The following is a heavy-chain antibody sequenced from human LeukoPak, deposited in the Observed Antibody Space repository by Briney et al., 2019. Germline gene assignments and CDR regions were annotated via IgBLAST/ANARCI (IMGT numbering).Heavy chain of an antibody. J-gene: IGHJ4*02. CDR1: GGSISSSNW. Sequence: PSETLSLTCAVSGGSISSSNWWSWVRQPPGKGLEWIGEIYRSGSTNYNPSLKSRVTISVDKSENQFSLKLSSVTAADTAVYYCARLKYSSSWPRTLGGYFDYWGQGTLVTVSS. CDR2: IYRSGST. V-gene: IGHV4-4*02. D-gene: IGHD6-13*01. CDR3: ARLKYSSSWPRTLGGYFDY.